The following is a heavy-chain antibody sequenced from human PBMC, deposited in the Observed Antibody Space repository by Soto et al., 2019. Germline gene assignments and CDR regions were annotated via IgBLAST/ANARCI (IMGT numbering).Heavy chain of an antibody. CDR3: AKDYFPYGSGSMDV. CDR2: SRNKDNSYST. J-gene: IGHJ6*02. V-gene: IGHV3-72*01. CDR1: GFTFSAHY. D-gene: IGHD3-10*01. Sequence: PGGSLRLSCAASGFTFSAHYMDWVRQAPGKGPEWVGRSRNKDNSYSTEYAASVKGRFIISRNDSKSSLYLQMNSLKPEDTAVYYCAKDYFPYGSGSMDVWGQGTTVTVSS.